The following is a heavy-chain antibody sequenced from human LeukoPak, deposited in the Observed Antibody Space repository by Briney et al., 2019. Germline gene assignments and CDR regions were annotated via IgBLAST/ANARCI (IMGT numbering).Heavy chain of an antibody. V-gene: IGHV1-2*02. D-gene: IGHD3-16*01. CDR3: ARVRYRLAETYIDY. J-gene: IGHJ4*02. Sequence: ASVKVSCKASGYTFTNSYIHWVRQAPGQVLEWMGLINPDGGNTNYAQNFQGRVTMTRDTSISTAYMELSRLRSDDTAVYYCARVRYRLAETYIDYWGQGTLVTVSS. CDR1: GYTFTNSY. CDR2: INPDGGNT.